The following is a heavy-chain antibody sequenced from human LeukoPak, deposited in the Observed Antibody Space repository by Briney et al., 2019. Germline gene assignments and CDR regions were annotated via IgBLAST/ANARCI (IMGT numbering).Heavy chain of an antibody. V-gene: IGHV3-21*01. D-gene: IGHD1-26*01. CDR2: ISSSSSYI. CDR3: ARILRYSGSYYAPPDY. CDR1: GFTFSSYA. J-gene: IGHJ4*02. Sequence: PGGSLRLSCAASGFTFSSYAMHWVRQAPGKGLEWVSSISSSSSYIYYADSVKGRFTISRDNAKNSLYLQMNSLRAEDTAVYYCARILRYSGSYYAPPDYWGQGTLVTVSS.